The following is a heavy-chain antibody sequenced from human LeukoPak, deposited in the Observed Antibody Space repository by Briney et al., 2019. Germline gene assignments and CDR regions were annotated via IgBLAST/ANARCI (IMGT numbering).Heavy chain of an antibody. CDR3: AILRELERRGGA. Sequence: PGGSLRLSCAVSGFTFSNYAFHWVRQAPGKGLEWVAIISYDASNEYYADSVKGRFTISRDNSKNTLYLQMNSLRAEDTAVYYCAILRELERRGGAWGQGTLVTVSS. CDR2: ISYDASNE. V-gene: IGHV3-30-3*01. CDR1: GFTFSNYA. J-gene: IGHJ5*02. D-gene: IGHD1-1*01.